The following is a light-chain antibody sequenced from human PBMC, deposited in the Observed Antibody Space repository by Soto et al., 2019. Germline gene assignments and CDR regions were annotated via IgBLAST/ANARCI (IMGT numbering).Light chain of an antibody. J-gene: IGLJ1*01. CDR2: DVS. V-gene: IGLV2-14*01. CDR3: SSYTSNYV. CDR1: SSDVGGYNY. Sequence: QSVLTQPASVSGSPGQSITISCTGTSSDVGGYNYVSWYQQHPGKAPKIMIYDVSNRPSGVSNRFSGSKSGNTASLTISGLQAEDEADYYCSSYTSNYVFGTGTKVTVL.